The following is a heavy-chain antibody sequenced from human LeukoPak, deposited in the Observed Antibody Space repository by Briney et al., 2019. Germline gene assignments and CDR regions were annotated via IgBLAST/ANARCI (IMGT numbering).Heavy chain of an antibody. V-gene: IGHV3-23*01. Sequence: GGSLRLSCAASGFTFSNFAMNWVRQVPGKGLEWVSAISGSGGSTYYADSVKGRFTISRDNSKNTLYLQMNSLRAEDTAIYYCAKCTTGTTGFDYWGQGTLVTVSS. D-gene: IGHD1-1*01. CDR2: ISGSGGST. J-gene: IGHJ4*02. CDR1: GFTFSNFA. CDR3: AKCTTGTTGFDY.